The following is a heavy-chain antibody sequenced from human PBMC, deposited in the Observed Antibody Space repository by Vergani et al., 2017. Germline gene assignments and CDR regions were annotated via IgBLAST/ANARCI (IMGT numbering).Heavy chain of an antibody. D-gene: IGHD3-10*01. J-gene: IGHJ4*02. CDR2: IYTSGST. CDR1: GGSISSGSYY. Sequence: QVQLQESGPGLVKPSQTLSLTCTVSGGSISSGSYYWSWIPQPAGKGLEWIGRIYTSGSTNYNPSLKSRVTISVDTSKNQFSLKLSSVTAADTAVYYCARGYYGSGSYSWGQGTLVTVSS. CDR3: ARGYYGSGSYS. V-gene: IGHV4-61*02.